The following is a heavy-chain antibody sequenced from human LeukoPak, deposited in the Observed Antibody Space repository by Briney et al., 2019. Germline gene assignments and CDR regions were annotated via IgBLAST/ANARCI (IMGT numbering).Heavy chain of an antibody. CDR3: AKDRNARSTNFDS. Sequence: GGSLRLSCAASGFTFSTYAVNWVRQAPGKGLEWVSAISSSGGTTYYADSVKGGFSISRDNSKNTLYLRINSLRADDTAVYYCAKDRNARSTNFDSWGQGGLVT. CDR2: ISSSGGTT. J-gene: IGHJ4*02. CDR1: GFTFSTYA. D-gene: IGHD5-24*01. V-gene: IGHV3-23*01.